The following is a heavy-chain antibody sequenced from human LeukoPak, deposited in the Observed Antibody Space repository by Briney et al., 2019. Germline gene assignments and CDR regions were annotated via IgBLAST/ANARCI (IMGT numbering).Heavy chain of an antibody. CDR2: FDPEDGET. V-gene: IGHV1-24*01. CDR1: GYTLTELS. CDR3: ARTDGYCSGGSCYRHSYNWFDP. D-gene: IGHD2-15*01. J-gene: IGHJ5*02. Sequence: ASVKVSCKVSGYTLTELSMHWVRQAPGKGLEWMGGFDPEDGETIYAQKFQGRVTMTRDTSISTAYMELSRLRSDDTAVYYCARTDGYCSGGSCYRHSYNWFDPWGQGTLVTVSS.